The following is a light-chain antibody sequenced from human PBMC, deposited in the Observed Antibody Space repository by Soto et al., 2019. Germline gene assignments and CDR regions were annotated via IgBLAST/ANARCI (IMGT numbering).Light chain of an antibody. CDR1: QSINNW. CDR3: QQYKRYSLT. CDR2: DGF. J-gene: IGKJ4*01. V-gene: IGKV1-5*01. Sequence: DIQMTQSPSTLSASVGDRVTITCRASQSINNWLAWYQQKPGKAPKRLIYDGFSLESGVPLRFSGSGFGTEFTLTISSLQPDDSATYYCQQYKRYSLTFGGGTKVEIK.